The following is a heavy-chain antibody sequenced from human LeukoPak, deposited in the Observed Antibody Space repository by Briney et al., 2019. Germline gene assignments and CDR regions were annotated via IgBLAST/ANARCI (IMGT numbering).Heavy chain of an antibody. CDR3: AIARLRFGVNWFDP. Sequence: PGASVKVSCKASGYNFKGYYIYWVRQAPGQGLEWMGWINPNSGGTNYAQKFQGRVTFTRDTSTSTAYMELSRLRSDDTAVYYCAIARLRFGVNWFDPWGQGTLVTVSS. CDR1: GYNFKGYY. CDR2: INPNSGGT. J-gene: IGHJ5*02. D-gene: IGHD3-10*01. V-gene: IGHV1-2*02.